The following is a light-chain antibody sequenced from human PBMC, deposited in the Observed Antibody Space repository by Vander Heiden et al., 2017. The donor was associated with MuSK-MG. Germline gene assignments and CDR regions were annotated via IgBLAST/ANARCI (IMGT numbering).Light chain of an antibody. Sequence: QAVVNQEHSLTVSPGGTVTLTCAATTGAVPSRHYPSRFQQKPGQPPRTLIYDTSNQHSWSPALFSGSLLGGKAALTLSVAQPEDDAEYYCSLAYSGALPVFGGGTKLTVL. CDR2: DTS. V-gene: IGLV7-46*01. CDR3: SLAYSGALPV. CDR1: TGAVPSRHY. J-gene: IGLJ3*02.